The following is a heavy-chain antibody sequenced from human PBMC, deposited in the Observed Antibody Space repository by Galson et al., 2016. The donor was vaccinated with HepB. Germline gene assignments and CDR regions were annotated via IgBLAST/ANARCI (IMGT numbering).Heavy chain of an antibody. V-gene: IGHV3-23*01. J-gene: IGHJ5*02. D-gene: IGHD5-12*01. Sequence: SLRLSCAASGFTLSNYAMSWVRQAPGKGLEWVSDISGSGITTYYADSVKGRFTISRDNSKRTVYLQMSSLRAEDTAVYYCARLFGGYIDHWGQGTRVTVSS. CDR3: ARLFGGYIDH. CDR1: GFTLSNYA. CDR2: ISGSGITT.